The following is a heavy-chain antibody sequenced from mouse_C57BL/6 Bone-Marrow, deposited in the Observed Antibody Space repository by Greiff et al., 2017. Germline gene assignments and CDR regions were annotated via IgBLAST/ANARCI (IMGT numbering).Heavy chain of an antibody. D-gene: IGHD1-1*01. CDR3: TKRSNYYGSSYDY. CDR1: GFNIKDDY. V-gene: IGHV14-4*01. Sequence: EVQLQQSGAELVRPGASVKLSCTASGFNIKDDYMHWVKQRPEQGLEWIGWIDPENGDTEYASKFQGKATITADTSSNTAYLQLSSLTSEDTAVYYCTKRSNYYGSSYDYWGQGTTLTVSS. CDR2: IDPENGDT. J-gene: IGHJ2*01.